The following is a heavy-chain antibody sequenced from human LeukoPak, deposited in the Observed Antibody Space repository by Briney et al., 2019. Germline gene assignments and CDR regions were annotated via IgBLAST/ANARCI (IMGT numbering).Heavy chain of an antibody. CDR1: GYTFTGYY. CDR2: INRNSGGT. D-gene: IGHD6-19*01. J-gene: IGHJ4*02. V-gene: IGHV1-2*02. CDR3: ARDRTRTGYSSGWYHDY. Sequence: ASVTVSCKASGYTFTGYYMHWVRPAPGQGLEWMGWINRNSGGTNYAQKLQGRVTMTRDTSISTAYMELSRLRSDDTAVYYCARDRTRTGYSSGWYHDYWGQGALVTVSS.